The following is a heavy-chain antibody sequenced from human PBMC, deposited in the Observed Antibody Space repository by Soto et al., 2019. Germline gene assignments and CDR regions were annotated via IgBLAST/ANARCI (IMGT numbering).Heavy chain of an antibody. V-gene: IGHV3-23*04. CDR3: ARSYDDILPGYPPGAFDV. J-gene: IGHJ3*01. CDR1: GFTFNSSA. Sequence: EVQLVDSGGGLVQPGGSLRLSCVASGFTFNSSAMNWVRQAPGKGLEWVSGISYSGGSKYYADSVQGRFAISRDNPKNTLYLQMNSLRVEDTAVYYCARSYDDILPGYPPGAFDVWGQGTMATVSS. D-gene: IGHD3-9*01. CDR2: ISYSGGSK.